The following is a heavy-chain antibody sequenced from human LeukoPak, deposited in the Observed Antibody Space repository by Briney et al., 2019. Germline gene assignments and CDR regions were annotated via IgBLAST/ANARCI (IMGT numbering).Heavy chain of an antibody. CDR2: TYYRSKWYD. J-gene: IGHJ3*02. CDR3: CHSLSGRTGAFDI. Sequence: SQTLSLTCAISGDSVSSNSAAWNWIRQSPSRGLEWLGRTYYRSKWYDDYAVSVKSRITINPDTSKNQFSLQLDSVTPEDTAVYYCCHSLSGRTGAFDIWGRGTVVTVSS. D-gene: IGHD2-21*01. CDR1: GDSVSSNSAA. V-gene: IGHV6-1*01.